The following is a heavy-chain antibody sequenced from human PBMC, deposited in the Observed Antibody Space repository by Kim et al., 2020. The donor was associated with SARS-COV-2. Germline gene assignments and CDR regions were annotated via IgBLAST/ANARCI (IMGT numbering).Heavy chain of an antibody. Sequence: QKFQGRVTITRDTSASTAYMELSSLRSEDTAVYYCARGITMIVSRLPGDYWGQGTLVTVSS. V-gene: IGHV1-3*01. D-gene: IGHD3-22*01. CDR3: ARGITMIVSRLPGDY. J-gene: IGHJ4*02.